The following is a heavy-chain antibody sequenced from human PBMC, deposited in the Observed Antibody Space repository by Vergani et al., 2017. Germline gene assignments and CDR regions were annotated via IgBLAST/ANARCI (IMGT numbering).Heavy chain of an antibody. J-gene: IGHJ3*01. CDR3: AKVCGSTSCPYGGGAFDV. CDR2: INNNGGST. Sequence: QLLESGGGLIQPGGSLRLSCAASGFTFNSYAMTWVRQAPWKGLEWVSGINNNGGSTYYADSAKGRFTLSRDNSKNTLYLQMTDLRAEDTATYYCAKVCGSTSCPYGGGAFDVCVHGTMVTVSS. D-gene: IGHD2-2*01. CDR1: GFTFNSYA. V-gene: IGHV3-23*01.